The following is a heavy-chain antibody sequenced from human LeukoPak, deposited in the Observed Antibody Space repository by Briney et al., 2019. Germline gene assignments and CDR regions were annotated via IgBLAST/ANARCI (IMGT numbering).Heavy chain of an antibody. CDR1: GGSFSGYY. J-gene: IGHJ4*02. Sequence: SETLSLTCAVYGGSFSGYYWSWIRQPPGKGLEWIGEINHSGSTNYNPSLKSRVTISADTSKNQFSLKLSSVTAADTAVYYCARIPGYYFDYWGQGTLVTVSS. D-gene: IGHD1-14*01. CDR3: ARIPGYYFDY. V-gene: IGHV4-34*01. CDR2: INHSGST.